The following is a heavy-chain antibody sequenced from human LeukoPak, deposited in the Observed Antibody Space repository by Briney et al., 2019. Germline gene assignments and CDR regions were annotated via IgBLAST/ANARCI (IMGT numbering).Heavy chain of an antibody. Sequence: GGSLRLSCAASVFTFSDTWMHWGREAPGEGRVWVSRIRSDGSDTRYAASVKGRFTISRDNAKNSLYLQMNSLRAEDTALYYCARVYDYVWGSYRYTGDFDIWGKGTMVTVSS. D-gene: IGHD3-16*02. CDR2: IRSDGSDT. CDR3: ARVYDYVWGSYRYTGDFDI. CDR1: VFTFSDTW. J-gene: IGHJ3*02. V-gene: IGHV3-74*01.